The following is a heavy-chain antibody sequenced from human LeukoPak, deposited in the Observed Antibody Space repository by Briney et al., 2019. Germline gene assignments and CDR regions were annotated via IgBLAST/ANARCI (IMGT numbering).Heavy chain of an antibody. CDR2: INSGSSDI. CDR1: GFTFSTYT. CDR3: ARDTYEPGLIDF. Sequence: GGSLRLSCAASGFTFSTYTMTWVRQVPGKGLEWISYINSGSSDIHYTQSVRGRFIISRDKAKNTLYLQMNSLRAEDTAVYFCARDTYEPGLIDFWGQGTLVSVSS. V-gene: IGHV3-21*05. D-gene: IGHD3-3*01. J-gene: IGHJ4*02.